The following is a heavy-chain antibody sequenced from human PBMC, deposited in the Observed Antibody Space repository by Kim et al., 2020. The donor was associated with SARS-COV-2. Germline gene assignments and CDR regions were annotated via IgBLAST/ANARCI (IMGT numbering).Heavy chain of an antibody. CDR3: ARAGPRGSYNHY. D-gene: IGHD1-26*01. CDR1: GGTFSSYA. J-gene: IGHJ4*02. CDR2: IIPIFGTA. V-gene: IGHV1-69*13. Sequence: SVKVSCKASGGTFSSYAISWVRQAPGQGLEWMGGIIPIFGTANYAQKFQGRVTITADESTSTAYMELSSLRSEDTAVYYCARAGPRGSYNHYWGQGTLVTVSS.